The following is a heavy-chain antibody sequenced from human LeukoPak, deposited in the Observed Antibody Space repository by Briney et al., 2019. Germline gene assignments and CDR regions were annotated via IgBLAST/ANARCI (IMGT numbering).Heavy chain of an antibody. D-gene: IGHD3-10*01. CDR1: GGSVSSYY. V-gene: IGHV4-59*08. CDR3: ARGWGMVRGGAYFDY. J-gene: IGHJ4*02. Sequence: SETLSLTCTVSGGSVSSYYWSWIRQPPGKGLEWIGYIYYSGSTNYNPSLKSRVTISVDTSKNQFSLKLSSVTAADTAVYYCARGWGMVRGGAYFDYWGQGTLVTVSS. CDR2: IYYSGST.